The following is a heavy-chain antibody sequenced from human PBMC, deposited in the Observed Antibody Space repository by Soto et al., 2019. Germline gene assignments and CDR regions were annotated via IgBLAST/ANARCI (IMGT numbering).Heavy chain of an antibody. V-gene: IGHV1-18*01. CDR2: ISAYNGNT. D-gene: IGHD6-6*01. CDR3: ARYSSSSPYYYYGMDV. Sequence: QVQLVQSGAEVKKPGASVKVSCKASGYTFTSYGISWVRQAPGQGLEWMGWISAYNGNTNYAQKLQGRVTMTTDTSTSTAYVELRSPRSDDTAVYYCARYSSSSPYYYYGMDVWGQGTTVTVSS. CDR1: GYTFTSYG. J-gene: IGHJ6*02.